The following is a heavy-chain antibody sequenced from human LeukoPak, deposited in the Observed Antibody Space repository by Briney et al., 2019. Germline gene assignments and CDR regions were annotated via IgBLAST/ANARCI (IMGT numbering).Heavy chain of an antibody. Sequence: SVKVSCKASGYTFTGYYMHWVRQAPGQGLEWMGGIIPIFGTANYAQKFQGRVTITADESTSTAYMELSSLRSEDTAVYYCARARWFGELDKYYFDYWGQGTLVTDSS. J-gene: IGHJ4*02. D-gene: IGHD3-10*01. CDR1: GYTFTGYY. V-gene: IGHV1-69*13. CDR3: ARARWFGELDKYYFDY. CDR2: IIPIFGTA.